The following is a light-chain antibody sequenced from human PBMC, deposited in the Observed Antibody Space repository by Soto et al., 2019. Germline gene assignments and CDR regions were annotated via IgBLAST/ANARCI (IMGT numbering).Light chain of an antibody. V-gene: IGKV3-11*01. Sequence: EIVLTQSPATLSLSPGERATLSCRASQSVSSYLAWYQQKPGQAPRLLIYDASNRATGIPARFSGSGSGTDFTLTINSLEPEDFAVYYYQQRSNWPTTFGGGTKVDIK. CDR2: DAS. CDR3: QQRSNWPTT. J-gene: IGKJ4*01. CDR1: QSVSSY.